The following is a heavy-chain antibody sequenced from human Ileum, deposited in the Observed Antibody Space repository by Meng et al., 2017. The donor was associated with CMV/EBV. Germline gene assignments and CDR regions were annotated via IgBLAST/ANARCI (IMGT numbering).Heavy chain of an antibody. CDR1: YY. J-gene: IGHJ6*02. D-gene: IGHD5-12*01. V-gene: IGHV3-11*04. Sequence: YYMSWIRQAPGKGLEWVSYISSSGSTIYYADSVKGRFTISRDNAKNSLYLQMNSLRAEDTAVYYCARDLRWSYDYSRLPYYYYGMDVWGQGTTVTVSS. CDR2: ISSSGSTI. CDR3: ARDLRWSYDYSRLPYYYYGMDV.